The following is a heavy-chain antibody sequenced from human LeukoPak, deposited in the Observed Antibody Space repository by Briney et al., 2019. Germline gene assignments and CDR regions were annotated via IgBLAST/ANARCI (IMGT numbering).Heavy chain of an antibody. J-gene: IGHJ5*02. V-gene: IGHV3-48*03. CDR2: ISSSGNTM. Sequence: PGGSLRLSCAASGFTFSTYEMNWVRQAPGKGLEWVSYISSSGNTMYYADSVKGRFTISRDNAKNSLYLQMNSLRAEDTAVYYCARASSGWYNWFDPWGQGTLVTVSS. CDR1: GFTFSTYE. D-gene: IGHD6-19*01. CDR3: ARASSGWYNWFDP.